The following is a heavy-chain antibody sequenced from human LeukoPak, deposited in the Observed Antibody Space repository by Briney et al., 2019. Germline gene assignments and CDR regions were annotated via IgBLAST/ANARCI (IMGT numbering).Heavy chain of an antibody. J-gene: IGHJ3*02. V-gene: IGHV3-30*04. CDR3: ARGGYAGAFDI. D-gene: IGHD5-18*01. CDR2: ISHDGENE. CDR1: GSTFSSYA. Sequence: GGSLRLSCTSSGSTFSSYAMHWVRQAPGKGLEWVAVISHDGENEYYADSVKGRFTISRDNAKNSLYLQMNSLRAEDTAVYYCARGGYAGAFDIWGQGTMVTVSS.